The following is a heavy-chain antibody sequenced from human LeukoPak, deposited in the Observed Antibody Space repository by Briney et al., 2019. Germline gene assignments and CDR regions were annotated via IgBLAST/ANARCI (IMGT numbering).Heavy chain of an antibody. CDR3: ARSWRDAFDI. Sequence: ASVKVSCKASGGTFSSYAISWVRQAPGQGLEWMGGIIPIFGTANYAQKFQGRVTITADESTSTAYMELSSLRSEDTAVYYCARSWRDAFDIWGQGTMVTVSS. CDR2: IIPIFGTA. J-gene: IGHJ3*02. CDR1: GGTFSSYA. V-gene: IGHV1-69*13. D-gene: IGHD6-13*01.